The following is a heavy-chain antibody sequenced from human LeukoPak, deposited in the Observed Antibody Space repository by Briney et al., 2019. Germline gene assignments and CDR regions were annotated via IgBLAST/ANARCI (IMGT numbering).Heavy chain of an antibody. CDR1: GYTFTSYD. V-gene: IGHV1-8*01. J-gene: IGHJ5*02. CDR2: MNPNSGNT. CDR3: ARGSGVYSSGWYDWFDP. Sequence: GASVKISCKASGYTFTSYDIDWVRQAIGQGLEWMGWMNPNSGNTGYAQKFQGRVTMTRNTSISTAYMELSSLRSEDTAVYYCARGSGVYSSGWYDWFDPWGQGTLVTVSS. D-gene: IGHD6-19*01.